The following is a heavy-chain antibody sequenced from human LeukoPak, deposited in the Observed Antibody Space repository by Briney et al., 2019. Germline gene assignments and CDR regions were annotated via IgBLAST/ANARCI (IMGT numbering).Heavy chain of an antibody. V-gene: IGHV3-7*01. CDR3: ARDLGPCSRTSCYSLAFDI. CDR2: IKKDGSET. J-gene: IGHJ3*02. CDR1: GFTFSSYW. D-gene: IGHD2-2*01. Sequence: GGSLRLSCAASGFTFSSYWMSWVRQAPGKGLEWVANIKKDGSETYYVDSVKGRFTISRDNAKNSLYLQMNSLRAEDTAVYYCARDLGPCSRTSCYSLAFDIWGQGTMVTVSS.